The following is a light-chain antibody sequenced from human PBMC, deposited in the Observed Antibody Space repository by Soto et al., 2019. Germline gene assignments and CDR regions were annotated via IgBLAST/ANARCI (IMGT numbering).Light chain of an antibody. CDR3: CSYAGSTTVL. Sequence: QSALTQPASVSGSPGQSITISSTGISTDVGSYSLVSWYQQHPGKAPKLMIYEGSKRPSGLSNRFSGSKSGNTASLTISGLQAEDEADYYCCSYAGSTTVLFGGGTKVTVL. V-gene: IGLV2-23*01. CDR1: STDVGSYSL. CDR2: EGS. J-gene: IGLJ2*01.